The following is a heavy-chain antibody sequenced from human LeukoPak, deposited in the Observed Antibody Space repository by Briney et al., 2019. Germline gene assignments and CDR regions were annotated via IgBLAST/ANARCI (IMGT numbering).Heavy chain of an antibody. CDR2: ISSSSSYI. D-gene: IGHD5-18*01. J-gene: IGHJ4*02. CDR3: VIEYSYGPLDY. CDR1: GFTFDYYG. V-gene: IGHV3-21*01. Sequence: PGGSLRLSCAASGFTFDYYGMSWVRQAPGKGLEWVSSISSSSSYIYYADSVKGRFTISRDNAKNSLYLQMNSLRAEDTAVYYRVIEYSYGPLDYWGQGTLVTVSS.